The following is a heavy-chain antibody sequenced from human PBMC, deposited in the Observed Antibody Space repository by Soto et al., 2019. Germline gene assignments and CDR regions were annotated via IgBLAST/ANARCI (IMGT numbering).Heavy chain of an antibody. Sequence: GGSLRLSCAASGFTFSSYGMHWVRQAPGKGLEWVAVIWYDGSNKYYADSVKGRFTISRDNSKNTLYLQMNSLRAEDTAVYYCARASSRSGWYGGEDYWGQGTLVTVSS. J-gene: IGHJ4*02. CDR3: ARASSRSGWYGGEDY. D-gene: IGHD6-19*01. CDR2: IWYDGSNK. CDR1: GFTFSSYG. V-gene: IGHV3-33*01.